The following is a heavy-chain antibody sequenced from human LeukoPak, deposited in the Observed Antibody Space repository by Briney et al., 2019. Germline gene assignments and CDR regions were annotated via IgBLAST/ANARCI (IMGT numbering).Heavy chain of an antibody. J-gene: IGHJ4*02. CDR2: ISGSGGST. CDR3: AKDVGGATFYLGNGFDY. V-gene: IGHV3-23*01. CDR1: GFTFSSYA. Sequence: GGSLRLSCAASGFTFSSYAMSWVRQAPGKGLEWVSAISGSGGSTYYADSVKGRFTISRDNSKNTLYLQMNSLRAEDTAVYYCAKDVGGATFYLGNGFDYWGQGTLVTVSS. D-gene: IGHD1-26*01.